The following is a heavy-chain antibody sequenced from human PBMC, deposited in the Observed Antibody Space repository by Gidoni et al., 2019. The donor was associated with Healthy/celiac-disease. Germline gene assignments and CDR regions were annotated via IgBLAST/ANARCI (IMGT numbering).Heavy chain of an antibody. CDR3: AGVRGAYYFDY. CDR1: GGSISSYY. D-gene: IGHD3-10*01. Sequence: QVQLQESGPGLVKPSETLSLTCTVPGGSISSYYWSWIRQPPGKGLEWIGYIYYSGSTNYNPSLKSRVTISVDTSKNQFALKLSSVTAADTAVYYCAGVRGAYYFDYWGQGTLVTVSS. V-gene: IGHV4-59*01. J-gene: IGHJ4*02. CDR2: IYYSGST.